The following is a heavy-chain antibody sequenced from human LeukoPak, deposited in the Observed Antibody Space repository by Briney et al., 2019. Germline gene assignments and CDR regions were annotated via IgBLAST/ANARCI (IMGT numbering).Heavy chain of an antibody. CDR3: ARGSGEVGVLRYFDWLYVIDY. CDR2: INPNSGGT. V-gene: IGHV1-2*02. Sequence: ASVKVSCKASGYTFTGYYMHWVRQAPGQGLEWMGWINPNSGGTNYAQKFQGRVTMTRDTSISTAYMGLSRLRSDDTAVYYCARGSGEVGVLRYFDWLYVIDYWGQGTLVTVSS. J-gene: IGHJ4*02. D-gene: IGHD3-9*01. CDR1: GYTFTGYY.